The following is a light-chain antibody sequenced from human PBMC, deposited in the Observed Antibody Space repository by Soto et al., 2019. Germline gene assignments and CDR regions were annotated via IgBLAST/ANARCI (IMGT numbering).Light chain of an antibody. CDR3: HQYNNWPLT. J-gene: IGKJ4*01. CDR1: QNIRNN. Sequence: EIVMTQSQDTLSVSPGESAALSCLSSQNIRNNLAWYQQKPGQAPRLLFSDTSTRATTVPARFNGSGSGTEFSLAISNLQSEDFAVYYCHQYNNWPLTFGGGTKVDI. V-gene: IGKV3-15*01. CDR2: DTS.